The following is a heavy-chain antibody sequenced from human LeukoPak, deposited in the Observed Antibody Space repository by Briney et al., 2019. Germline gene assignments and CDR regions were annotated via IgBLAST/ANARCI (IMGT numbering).Heavy chain of an antibody. V-gene: IGHV4-59*01. Sequence: SETLSLTCTVSSGCISSYYWSWIRQPPGKGLEWIGYIYYSGSTNYNPSLKSRVTISVDTSKNQFSLKLSSVTAADTAVYYCARATVTAEYFDYWGQGTLVTVSS. J-gene: IGHJ4*02. D-gene: IGHD4-17*01. CDR2: IYYSGST. CDR1: SGCISSYY. CDR3: ARATVTAEYFDY.